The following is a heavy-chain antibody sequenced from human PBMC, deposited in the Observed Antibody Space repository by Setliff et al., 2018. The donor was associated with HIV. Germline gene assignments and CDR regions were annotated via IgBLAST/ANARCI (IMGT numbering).Heavy chain of an antibody. CDR2: IHTSGDT. CDR3: ARPTTGLGGGAAFDI. CDR1: GGSISSRSYY. Sequence: PSETLSLTCSVSGGSISSRSYYWSWIRQPAGKGLEWIGHIHTSGDTDYSPSLNSRVTISIDTSKKQFSLKLSSVTAADTAVYYCARPTTGLGGGAAFDIWGQGTMVTVSS. J-gene: IGHJ3*02. V-gene: IGHV4-61*09. D-gene: IGHD2-8*01.